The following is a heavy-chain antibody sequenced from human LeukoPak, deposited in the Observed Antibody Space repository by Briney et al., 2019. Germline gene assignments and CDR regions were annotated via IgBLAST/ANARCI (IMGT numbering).Heavy chain of an antibody. CDR1: GFTFSSYA. V-gene: IGHV3-23*01. CDR3: AKDTSVGAFDI. CDR2: ISGSDRST. Sequence: GGPLRLSCAASGFTFSSYAMSWVRQAPGKGLEWVSGISGSDRSTYYADSVKGRFIISRDNSKNTLYLQMNSLRAEDTAVYYCAKDTSVGAFDIWGQGTMVTVSS. D-gene: IGHD5/OR15-5a*01. J-gene: IGHJ3*02.